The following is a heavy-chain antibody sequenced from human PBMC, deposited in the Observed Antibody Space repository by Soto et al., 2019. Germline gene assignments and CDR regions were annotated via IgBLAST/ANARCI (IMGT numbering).Heavy chain of an antibody. CDR2: IRSKANSYAT. V-gene: IGHV3-73*01. D-gene: IGHD6-6*01. J-gene: IGHJ4*02. CDR1: GFTFSGSA. CDR3: TRTLEYSSSLGVYFDY. Sequence: GGSLRLSCAASGFTFSGSAMHWVRQASGKGLEWVGRIRSKANSYATAYAASVKGRFTISGDDSKNTAYLQMNSLKTEDTAVYYCTRTLEYSSSLGVYFDYWGQGTLVTVSS.